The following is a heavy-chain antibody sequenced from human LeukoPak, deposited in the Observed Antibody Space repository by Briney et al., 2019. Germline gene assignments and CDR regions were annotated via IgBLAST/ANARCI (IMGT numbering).Heavy chain of an antibody. CDR3: ARVGATDYYYYGMDV. D-gene: IGHD1-26*01. CDR1: GYTFTSYD. J-gene: IGHJ6*02. V-gene: IGHV1-8*01. CDR2: MNPNSGNT. Sequence: GASVKVSCKAFGYTFTSYDINWVRQATGQGLEWMGWMNPNSGNTGYAQKFQGRVTMTRNTSISTAYMELSSLRSEDTAVYYCARVGATDYYYYGMDVWGQGTTVTVSS.